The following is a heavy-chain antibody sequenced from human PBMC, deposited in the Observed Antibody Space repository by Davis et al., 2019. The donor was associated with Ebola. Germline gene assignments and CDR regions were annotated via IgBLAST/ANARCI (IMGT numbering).Heavy chain of an antibody. V-gene: IGHV7-4-1*02. CDR3: ARGMGELALN. CDR1: GYTFTSYG. CDR2: ITTNTASP. D-gene: IGHD3-16*01. J-gene: IGHJ4*02. Sequence: ASVKVSCKASGYTFTSYGISWLRQAPGQRFEWMGWITTNTASPTYARGFSERFVFSLDTSVDTAFLQINNLRAEDTAIYYCARGMGELALNWGQGTLVTVSS.